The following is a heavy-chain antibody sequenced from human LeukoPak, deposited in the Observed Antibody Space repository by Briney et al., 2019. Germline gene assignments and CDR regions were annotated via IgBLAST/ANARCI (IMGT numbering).Heavy chain of an antibody. CDR1: GFSLSTSGMR. CDR2: IDWDDDK. V-gene: IGHV2-70*04. J-gene: IGHJ6*02. D-gene: IGHD3-22*01. Sequence: SGPTLVNPTQTLTLTCTFSGFSLSTSGMRASWIRQPPGKALEWLARIDWDDDKFYSTSLETRLTISKDTSKNQVVLTMTNMDPVDTATYYCAASIVGYYYYGMDVWGQGTTVTVSS. CDR3: AASIVGYYYYGMDV.